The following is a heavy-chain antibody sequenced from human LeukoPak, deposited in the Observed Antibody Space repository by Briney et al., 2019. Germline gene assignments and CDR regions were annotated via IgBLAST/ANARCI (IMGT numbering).Heavy chain of an antibody. J-gene: IGHJ4*02. D-gene: IGHD6-13*01. CDR2: IYYSGST. CDR3: ARDPIGSSWPYYFDY. Sequence: SQTLPLTCTVSGGSISSGGYYWSWIRQHPGKGLDWIGYIYYSGSTYYNPSLKSRVTISVDTSKNQFSLKLSSVTAADTAVYYCARDPIGSSWPYYFDYWGQGTLVTVSS. V-gene: IGHV4-31*03. CDR1: GGSISSGGYY.